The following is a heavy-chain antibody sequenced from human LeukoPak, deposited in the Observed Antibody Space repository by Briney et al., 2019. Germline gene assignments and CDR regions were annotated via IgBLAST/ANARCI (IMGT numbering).Heavy chain of an antibody. J-gene: IGHJ4*02. CDR2: ISYDGSDK. CDR3: VKSGTSGWYVLDY. Sequence: GGSLRLSCAASGFTFSTYAMHWVGQAPGKGLEWVAVISYDGSDKYYADSVKGRFTISRGNSKNTLYLQMNSLRAEDTAMYYCVKSGTSGWYVLDYWGQGTLVTVSS. CDR1: GFTFSTYA. V-gene: IGHV3-30*18. D-gene: IGHD6-19*01.